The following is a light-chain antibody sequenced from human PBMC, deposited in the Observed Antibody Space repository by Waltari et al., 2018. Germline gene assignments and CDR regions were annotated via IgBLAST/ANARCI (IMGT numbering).Light chain of an antibody. J-gene: IGLJ1*01. CDR3: QVWQSSGNFAV. CDR2: YDD. V-gene: IGLV3-21*01. Sequence: SYVLTQPPSVSVAPGETAMITCGGDKVGSKSVHWYQHKTGQAPVLVIYYDDRRPSGIPERFSATNSGNTATLTISRVEAGDEADYFCQVWQSSGNFAVFGTGTQVTVL. CDR1: KVGSKS.